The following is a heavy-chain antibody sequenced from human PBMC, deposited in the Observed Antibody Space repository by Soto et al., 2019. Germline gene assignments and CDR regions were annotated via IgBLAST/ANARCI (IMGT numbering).Heavy chain of an antibody. V-gene: IGHV1-69*16. CDR3: ARVSVVLTGPNAPFAH. J-gene: IGHJ4*02. D-gene: IGHD3-9*01. Sequence: QVQLVQSGPQVKKPGSSVKVSCTASGGTFGRYTISWVRQAPGQGLEWMGGILPFLGNTNVAQRFQDRLTFTADESTSTAYLELSSRRPQDTAVYYCARVSVVLTGPNAPFAHWGQGIVVTVSS. CDR1: GGTFGRYT. CDR2: ILPFLGNT.